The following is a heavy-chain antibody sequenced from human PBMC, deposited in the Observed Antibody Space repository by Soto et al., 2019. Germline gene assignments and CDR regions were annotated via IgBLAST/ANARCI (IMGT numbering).Heavy chain of an antibody. Sequence: GESLKISCQASGYTFSNYWIGWVRQLPEKGLEWMGVIYPGDSDTRYSPSFQGQVTISADKSTNTVHLQWTTLKASDTAMYYSARRLAPTGPASDYFDPRGQTTLVTVST. V-gene: IGHV5-51*01. J-gene: IGHJ5*02. CDR1: GYTFSNYW. D-gene: IGHD3-16*01. CDR2: IYPGDSDT. CDR3: ARRLAPTGPASDYFDP.